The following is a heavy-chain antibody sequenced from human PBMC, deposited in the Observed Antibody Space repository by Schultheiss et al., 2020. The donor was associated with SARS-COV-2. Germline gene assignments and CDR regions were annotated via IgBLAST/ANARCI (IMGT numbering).Heavy chain of an antibody. V-gene: IGHV1-69*13. Sequence: SVKVSCKASGYTFTSHYIHWVRQAPGQGLEWMGGIIPIFGTANYAQKFQGRVTITADESTSTAYMELSSLRSEDTAVYYCARDQLAGMDVWGQGTTVTVSS. CDR1: GYTFTSHY. CDR3: ARDQLAGMDV. J-gene: IGHJ6*02. D-gene: IGHD5-18*01. CDR2: IIPIFGTA.